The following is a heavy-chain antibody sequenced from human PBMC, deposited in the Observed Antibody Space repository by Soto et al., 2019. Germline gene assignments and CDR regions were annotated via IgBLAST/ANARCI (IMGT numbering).Heavy chain of an antibody. CDR1: GGTFSSYA. Sequence: QVQLVQSGAEVKKPGSSVKVSCKASGGTFSSYAISWVRQAPGQGLEWMGGIIPIFGTANYAQKFQGRVRITADESTSTAYMELRSLRSEATAVYYCARGTSRGYSYVKGGAFDIWGQGTMVTVSS. V-gene: IGHV1-69*01. CDR2: IIPIFGTA. J-gene: IGHJ3*02. D-gene: IGHD5-18*01. CDR3: ARGTSRGYSYVKGGAFDI.